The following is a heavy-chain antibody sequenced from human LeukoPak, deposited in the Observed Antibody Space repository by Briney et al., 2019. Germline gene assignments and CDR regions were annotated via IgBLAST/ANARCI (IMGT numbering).Heavy chain of an antibody. J-gene: IGHJ6*02. CDR2: ISWDGGST. CDR3: AKDMGSGFYYYYYGMDV. V-gene: IGHV3-43D*03. CDR1: GFTFDA. D-gene: IGHD3-10*01. Sequence: GGSLRLSCAASGFTFDAMHWVRQAPGKGLEWVSLISWDGGSTYYADSVKGRFTISRDNSKNSLYLQMNSLRAEDTALYYCAKDMGSGFYYYYYGMDVWGQGTTVTVSS.